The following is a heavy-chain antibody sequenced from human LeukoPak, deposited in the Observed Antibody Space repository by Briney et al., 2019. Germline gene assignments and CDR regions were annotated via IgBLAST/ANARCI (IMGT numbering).Heavy chain of an antibody. V-gene: IGHV4-34*01. D-gene: IGHD3-9*01. CDR3: ARASDDILTGYYVTYFDY. CDR2: INHSGST. CDR1: GFTFSSYA. J-gene: IGHJ4*02. Sequence: GSLRLSCAASGFTFSSYAMSWIRQPPGKGLEWIGEINHSGSTNYNPSLKSRVTISVDTSKNQFSLKLSSVTAADTAVYYCARASDDILTGYYVTYFDYWGQGTLVTVSS.